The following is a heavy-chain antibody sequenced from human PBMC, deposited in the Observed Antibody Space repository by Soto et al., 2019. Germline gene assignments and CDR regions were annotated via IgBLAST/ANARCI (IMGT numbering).Heavy chain of an antibody. J-gene: IGHJ6*02. Sequence: GASVKVSCKASGGTFSSYAISWVRQAPGQGLEWMGGIIPIFGTANYAQKFQGRVTITADESTSTAYMELSSLRSEDTAVYYCARVPGYHMERIYYYYGMDVWGQGTTVTVSS. CDR1: GGTFSSYA. V-gene: IGHV1-69*13. CDR3: ARVPGYHMERIYYYYGMDV. CDR2: IIPIFGTA. D-gene: IGHD2-2*01.